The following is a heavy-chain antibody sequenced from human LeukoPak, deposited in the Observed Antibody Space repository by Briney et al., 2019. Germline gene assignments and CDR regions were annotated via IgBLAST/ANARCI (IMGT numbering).Heavy chain of an antibody. D-gene: IGHD6-19*01. CDR1: GYRFTTYL. V-gene: IGHV5-51*01. J-gene: IGHJ4*02. CDR3: ARRRAVAGIYYFDY. Sequence: GASLQISCKGSGYRFTTYLIGWVRQMPGKGLEWMGITYPADSNTRYSPSFQGQVTISADKSISTAYLQWSSLKASDTAMYYCARRRAVAGIYYFDYWGQGTLVTVSS. CDR2: TYPADSNT.